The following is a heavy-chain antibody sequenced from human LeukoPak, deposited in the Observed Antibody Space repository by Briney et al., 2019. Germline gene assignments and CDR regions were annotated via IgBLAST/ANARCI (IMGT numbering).Heavy chain of an antibody. J-gene: IGHJ4*02. V-gene: IGHV4-39*01. CDR3: ASVEMGY. Sequence: PSETLSLTCTVSGGSISISGYYWAWIRQPPGKGPEWIGSIFYTGTTYYNPSLRSRVTISVDTSKNQFSLKLSSVTAADTAVYYCASVEMGYWGQGTLVTVSS. CDR2: IFYTGTT. CDR1: GGSISISGYY. D-gene: IGHD5-24*01.